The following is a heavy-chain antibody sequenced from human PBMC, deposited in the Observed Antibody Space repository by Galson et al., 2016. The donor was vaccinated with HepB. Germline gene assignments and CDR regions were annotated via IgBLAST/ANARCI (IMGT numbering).Heavy chain of an antibody. CDR1: GGTFSSYD. CDR2: IIPMFGTA. J-gene: IGHJ6*02. Sequence: SVKVSCKASGGTFSSYDISWVRQAPGQGLEWMGGIIPMFGTANYEQKFQGRVTITADETTSTAYMELSSLRSEDTAVYYYARETRDHHGDFLGRYYYYYGMDVWGQGTTVTVSS. V-gene: IGHV1-69*13. CDR3: ARETRDHHGDFLGRYYYYYGMDV. D-gene: IGHD4-17*01.